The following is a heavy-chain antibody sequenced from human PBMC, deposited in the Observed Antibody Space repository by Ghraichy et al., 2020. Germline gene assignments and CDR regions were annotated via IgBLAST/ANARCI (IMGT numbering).Heavy chain of an antibody. CDR2: ISDNGGHT. CDR1: GFTFSAYA. J-gene: IGHJ4*02. CDR3: VKRRGDGSNGYDY. Sequence: GGSPRLSCSASGFTFSAYAMHWVRQAPGKGLEYVSAISDNGGHTYYADSVKGRFTISRDNSKNTLFLQMSSLRAEDTAVYYCVKRRGDGSNGYDYWGRGTLVTVSS. D-gene: IGHD5-24*01. V-gene: IGHV3-64D*06.